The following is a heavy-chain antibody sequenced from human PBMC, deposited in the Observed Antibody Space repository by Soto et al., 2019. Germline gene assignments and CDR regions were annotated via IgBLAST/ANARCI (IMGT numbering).Heavy chain of an antibody. CDR1: GFTFSSYG. CDR2: IWYDGSNK. D-gene: IGHD3-16*02. J-gene: IGHJ5*02. V-gene: IGHV3-33*01. CDR3: AREGDYIWGSYRQGWFDP. Sequence: GGSLRLSCAASGFTFSSYGMHWVRQAPGKGLEWVAVIWYDGSNKYYADSVKGRFTISRDNSKNTLYLQMNSLRAEDTAVYYCAREGDYIWGSYRQGWFDPWGQGTLVTVSS.